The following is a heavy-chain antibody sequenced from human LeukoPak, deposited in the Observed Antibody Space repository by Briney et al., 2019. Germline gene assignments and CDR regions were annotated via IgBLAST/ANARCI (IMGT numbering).Heavy chain of an antibody. CDR2: MSPNSGDT. Sequence: ASVKVSCKSSGYTFTSYDFNWVRQATGQRPEWMGWMSPNSGDTGYAQKFQDRVTMTRNTSISTAYMELSSLRSDDTAVYYCARGPPNWGYDYWGPGTLVTVSS. CDR1: GYTFTSYD. V-gene: IGHV1-8*01. D-gene: IGHD7-27*01. CDR3: ARGPPNWGYDY. J-gene: IGHJ4*02.